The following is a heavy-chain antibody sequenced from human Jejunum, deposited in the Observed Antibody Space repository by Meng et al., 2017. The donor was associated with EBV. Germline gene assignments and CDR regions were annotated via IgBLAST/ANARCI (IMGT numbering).Heavy chain of an antibody. Sequence: QVQLVQSGSELKKPGAVVKVSCKASGYTFTSSGINWVRQAPGQGLEWMGWINTNTGYPTYAQDFTGRFVFSLDTSVSTAYLQITSLSTEDNAVYYCARVRPGGGWFDPWGQGTLVTVPS. CDR1: GYTFTSSG. J-gene: IGHJ5*02. CDR2: INTNTGYP. V-gene: IGHV7-4-1*02. CDR3: ARVRPGGGWFDP. D-gene: IGHD2-8*02.